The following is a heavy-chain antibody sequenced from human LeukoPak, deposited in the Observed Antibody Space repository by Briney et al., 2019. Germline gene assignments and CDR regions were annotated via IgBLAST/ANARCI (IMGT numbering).Heavy chain of an antibody. CDR1: GGSISSYY. D-gene: IGHD3-10*01. CDR2: IYYSGST. J-gene: IGHJ4*02. CDR3: ARLPGSGSYYKSPAPFDS. Sequence: PSETLSLTCTVSGGSISSYYWSWIRQPPGKGLEWIGYIYYSGSTNYNPSLKSRVTIAVDTSKNQFSLKLSSVTAADTAVYYCARLPGSGSYYKSPAPFDSWGQGTLVTVSS. V-gene: IGHV4-59*08.